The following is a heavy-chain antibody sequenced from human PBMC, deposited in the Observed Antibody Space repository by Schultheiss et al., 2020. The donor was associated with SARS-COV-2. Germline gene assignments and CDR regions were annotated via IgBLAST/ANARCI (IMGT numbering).Heavy chain of an antibody. V-gene: IGHV4-34*01. CDR2: IYYSGST. CDR3: ARGYDFWSGYYYYYMDV. J-gene: IGHJ6*03. Sequence: SETLSLTCAVYGGSFSGYYWSWIRQPPGKGLEWIGSIYYSGSTYYNPSLKSRVTISVDTSKNQFSLKLSSVTAADTAVYYCARGYDFWSGYYYYYMDVWGKGTTVTVSS. CDR1: GGSFSGYY. D-gene: IGHD3-3*01.